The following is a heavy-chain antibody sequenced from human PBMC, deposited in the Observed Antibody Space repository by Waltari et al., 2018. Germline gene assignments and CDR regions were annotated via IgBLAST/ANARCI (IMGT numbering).Heavy chain of an antibody. CDR2: ISPIFGTA. CDR1: GGTFSSYA. Sequence: QVQLVQSGAEVKKPGSSVKVSCKASGGTFSSYAISWVRQAPGQGLEWMGGISPIFGTANYAQKFQGRVTITRDMSTSTAYMELSSLRSEDTAVYYCAAELAPTFIAAAHEGAFDIWGQGTMVTVSS. CDR3: AAELAPTFIAAAHEGAFDI. D-gene: IGHD6-13*01. J-gene: IGHJ3*02. V-gene: IGHV1-69*06.